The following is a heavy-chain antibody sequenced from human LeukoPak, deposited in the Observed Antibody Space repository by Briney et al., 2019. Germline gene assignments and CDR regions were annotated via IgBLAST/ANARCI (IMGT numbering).Heavy chain of an antibody. CDR2: IIPIFGTA. J-gene: IGHJ6*03. Sequence: SVKVSCKASGGTFSSYAISWVRQAPGQGLEWMGGIIPIFGTANYAQKFQGRVTITTDESTSTAYMELSSLRSEDTAVYYCASSQTPSSGYFGYYYYYMDVRGKGTTVTVSS. D-gene: IGHD3-22*01. CDR3: ASSQTPSSGYFGYYYYYMDV. CDR1: GGTFSSYA. V-gene: IGHV1-69*05.